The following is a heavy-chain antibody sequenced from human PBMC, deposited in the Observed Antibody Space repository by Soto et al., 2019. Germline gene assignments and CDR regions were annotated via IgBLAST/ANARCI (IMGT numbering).Heavy chain of an antibody. Sequence: GGSLRLSCAASGFTFSSYAMSWVRQAPGKGLEWVSAISGSGGSTYYADSAKGRFTISRDNSKNTLYLQMNSLRAEDTAVYYCAKGGHSYGHPGYYYGMDVWGQGTTVTVSS. D-gene: IGHD5-18*01. CDR2: ISGSGGST. CDR1: GFTFSSYA. CDR3: AKGGHSYGHPGYYYGMDV. V-gene: IGHV3-23*01. J-gene: IGHJ6*02.